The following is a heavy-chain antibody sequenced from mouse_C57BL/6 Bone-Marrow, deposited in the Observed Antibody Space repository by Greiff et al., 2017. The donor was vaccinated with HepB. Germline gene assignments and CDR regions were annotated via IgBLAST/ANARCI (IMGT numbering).Heavy chain of an antibody. CDR2: ISNGGGST. Sequence: DVQLVESGGGLVQPGGSLKLSCAASGFTFSDYYMYWVRQTPEKRLEWVAYISNGGGSTYYPDTVKGRFTISRDNAKNTLYLQMSRLKSEDTAMYYCARQGITTANWYFDVWGTGTTVTVSS. CDR3: ARQGITTANWYFDV. D-gene: IGHD1-2*01. J-gene: IGHJ1*03. V-gene: IGHV5-12*01. CDR1: GFTFSDYY.